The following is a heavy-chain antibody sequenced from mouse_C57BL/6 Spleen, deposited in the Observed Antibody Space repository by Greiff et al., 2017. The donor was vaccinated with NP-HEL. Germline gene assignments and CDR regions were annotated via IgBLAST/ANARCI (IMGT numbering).Heavy chain of an antibody. CDR3: ARYYGSSSSWYFDV. CDR1: GYTFTSYW. J-gene: IGHJ1*03. Sequence: QVQLQQSGAELVKPGASVKLSCKASGYTFTSYWMHWVKQRPGQGLEWIGMIHPNSGSTNYNEKFKSKATLTVDKSSSTAYMQLSSLTSEDSAVYYCARYYGSSSSWYFDVWGTGTTVTVSS. V-gene: IGHV1-64*01. D-gene: IGHD1-1*01. CDR2: IHPNSGST.